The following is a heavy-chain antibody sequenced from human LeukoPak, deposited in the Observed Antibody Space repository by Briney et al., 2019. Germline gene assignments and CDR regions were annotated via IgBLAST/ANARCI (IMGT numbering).Heavy chain of an antibody. D-gene: IGHD2-21*01. CDR1: GFTSRSYR. CDR2: IKQDGSEK. CDR3: ARLEHGDYGIDY. Sequence: GGSLRLSCAAPGFTSRSYRMSWVRQAPGKGLEWVAHIKQDGSEKYYVDSVKGRFTISRDNAKNSLYLQMNSLRADDTAVYYCARLEHGDYGIDYWGQGTLVTVSS. J-gene: IGHJ4*02. V-gene: IGHV3-7*05.